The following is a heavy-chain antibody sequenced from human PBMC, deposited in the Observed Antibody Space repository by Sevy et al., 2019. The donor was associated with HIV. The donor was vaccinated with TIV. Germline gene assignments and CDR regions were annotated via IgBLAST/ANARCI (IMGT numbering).Heavy chain of an antibody. CDR3: ARGIRDYGSGRRYYYYMDV. D-gene: IGHD3-10*01. CDR1: GGSISSYY. CDR2: IYYSGST. V-gene: IGHV4-59*01. J-gene: IGHJ6*03. Sequence: SETLSLTCTVSGGSISSYYWSWIRQPPGKGLEWIGYIYYSGSTNYNPSLKSRVTISVDTSKNQFSLKLSSVTAADTAVYYCARGIRDYGSGRRYYYYMDVWGKGTTVTVSS.